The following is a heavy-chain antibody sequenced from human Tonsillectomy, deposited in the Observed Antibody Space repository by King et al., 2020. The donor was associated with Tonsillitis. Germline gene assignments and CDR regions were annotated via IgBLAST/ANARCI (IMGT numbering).Heavy chain of an antibody. CDR2: IKSKTDGGTT. CDR3: TPGIAAAGTADY. Sequence: VQLVESGGNLVKPGGSLRLSCAASGFTFSNTWMSWVRQAPGKGLEWVGRIKSKTDGGTTDYAAPVEGRFTISRDDSKNTLYLQMNSLKTEDTAGYYCTPGIAAAGTADYWGQGTLVTVSS. D-gene: IGHD6-13*01. J-gene: IGHJ4*02. V-gene: IGHV3-15*01. CDR1: GFTFSNTW.